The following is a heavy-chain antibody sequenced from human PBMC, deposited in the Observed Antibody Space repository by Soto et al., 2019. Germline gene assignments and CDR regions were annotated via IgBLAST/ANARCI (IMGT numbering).Heavy chain of an antibody. J-gene: IGHJ4*02. CDR2: INPSGGST. Sequence: CKTAGYRKSVDYGRWGINENRQRLEWMVIINPSGGSTSYAQKFQSRVIMTRDTSTSTVYMELSSLRSEDTAVYYCALTAGPHYWGQGTLVTVSS. V-gene: IGHV1-46*03. CDR1: GYRKSVDY. CDR3: ALTAGPHY.